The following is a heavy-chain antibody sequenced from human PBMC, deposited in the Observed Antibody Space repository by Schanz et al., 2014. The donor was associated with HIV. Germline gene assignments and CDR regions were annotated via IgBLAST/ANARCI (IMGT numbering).Heavy chain of an antibody. CDR2: IKRDGTEM. J-gene: IGHJ3*02. CDR1: GVTFSNYW. CDR3: TRSFNRGSRGFEAFDI. D-gene: IGHD3-10*01. V-gene: IGHV3-7*01. Sequence: EVQLVESGGGLVQPGGSLRLSCVASGVTFSNYWMTWVRHVSGKGLEWVANIKRDGTEMYYVDSVKGRFTISRDNAKNSLYLQMSSLRVEDTDVYYCTRSFNRGSRGFEAFDIWGQGTMVTVSS.